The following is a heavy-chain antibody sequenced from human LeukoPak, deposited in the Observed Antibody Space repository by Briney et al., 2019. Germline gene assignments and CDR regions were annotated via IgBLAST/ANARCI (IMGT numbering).Heavy chain of an antibody. J-gene: IGHJ6*02. D-gene: IGHD3-3*01. V-gene: IGHV1-18*01. CDR3: ARDPGYYDFWSGYYRYYGMDV. Sequence: ASVKVSCKASGYTFTSYGISWVRQAPGQGLEWMGWISAYNGNTNYAQKLQGRVTMTTDTSTSTAYMELRSLRSDDTAVYYCARDPGYYDFWSGYYRYYGMDVWGQGTTVTASS. CDR1: GYTFTSYG. CDR2: ISAYNGNT.